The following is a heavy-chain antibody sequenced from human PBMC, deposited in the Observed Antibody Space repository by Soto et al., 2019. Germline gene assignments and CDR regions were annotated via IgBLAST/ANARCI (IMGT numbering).Heavy chain of an antibody. CDR3: ASPDYYYDSSGSDPRPFDY. D-gene: IGHD3-22*01. J-gene: IGHJ4*02. CDR2: ISYDGSNK. CDR1: GFTFGSYA. V-gene: IGHV3-30-3*01. Sequence: PGGSLRLSCAASGFTFGSYAMHWVRQAPCKGLEWVAVISYDGSNKYYADSVKGRFTISRDNSKNTLYLQMNSLRAEDTAVYYCASPDYYYDSSGSDPRPFDYWGQGTLVTVSS.